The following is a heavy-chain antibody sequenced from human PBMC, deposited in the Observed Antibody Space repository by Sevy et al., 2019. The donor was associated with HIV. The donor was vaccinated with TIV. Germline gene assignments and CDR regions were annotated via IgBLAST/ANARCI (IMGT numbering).Heavy chain of an antibody. CDR2: IYYSGST. J-gene: IGHJ5*02. D-gene: IGHD3-9*01. CDR1: GGSISSSSYY. Sequence: SETLSLTCTVSGGSISSSSYYWGWIRQPPGKGLEWIGSIYYSGSTYYNPSLKSRVTISVDTSKNQFSLKLSSVTAADTAVYYCARDGGLRYFDWLFDLGWFDPWGQGTLVTVSS. CDR3: ARDGGLRYFDWLFDLGWFDP. V-gene: IGHV4-39*02.